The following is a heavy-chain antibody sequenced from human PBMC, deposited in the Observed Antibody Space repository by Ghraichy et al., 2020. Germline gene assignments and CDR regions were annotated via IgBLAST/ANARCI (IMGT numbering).Heavy chain of an antibody. Sequence: GGSLRLSCAASGFTFDDYAMHWVRQAPGKGLEWVSGISWNSGSIGYADSVKGRFTISRDNAKNSLYLQMNSLRAEDTALYYCAKTPQGYCSGGSCYAFDYWGQGTLVTVSS. J-gene: IGHJ4*02. D-gene: IGHD2-15*01. CDR2: ISWNSGSI. CDR1: GFTFDDYA. CDR3: AKTPQGYCSGGSCYAFDY. V-gene: IGHV3-9*01.